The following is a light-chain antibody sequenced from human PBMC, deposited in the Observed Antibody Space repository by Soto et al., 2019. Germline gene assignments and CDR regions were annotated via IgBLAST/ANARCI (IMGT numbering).Light chain of an antibody. CDR3: QQYFGTPLT. J-gene: IGKJ1*01. Sequence: DIVMTQSPDSLAVSLGERATINCKSSQSVLYSSNNKNYLAWFQQKPGQPPKLLIYWASTRESGVPDRFSGSGSGTAFSLTISSLQAEDVAVYYCQQYFGTPLTFGQGTKVEIK. CDR2: WAS. V-gene: IGKV4-1*01. CDR1: QSVLYSSNNKNY.